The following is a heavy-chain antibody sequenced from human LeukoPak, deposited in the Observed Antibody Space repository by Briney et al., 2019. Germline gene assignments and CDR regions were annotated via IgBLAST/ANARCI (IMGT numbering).Heavy chain of an antibody. CDR2: IYYSGNT. Sequence: PSETLSLTCTVSGGSITPYYWGWIRRPPGKGLEWIGYIYYSGNTNYNSSLKSRVTMSVDTSKNQFSLKLTSVTAADTAVYYCARYNGYAGDYFDYWGQGTLVSVSS. V-gene: IGHV4-59*08. J-gene: IGHJ4*02. CDR3: ARYNGYAGDYFDY. D-gene: IGHD5-12*01. CDR1: GGSITPYY.